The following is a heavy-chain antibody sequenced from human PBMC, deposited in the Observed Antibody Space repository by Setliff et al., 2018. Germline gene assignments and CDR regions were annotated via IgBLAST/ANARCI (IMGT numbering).Heavy chain of an antibody. J-gene: IGHJ4*02. V-gene: IGHV3-15*01. CDR1: GFGFSDAW. CDR2: IKSKAYGGTA. D-gene: IGHD2-15*01. Sequence: GGSLRLSCVGSGFGFSDAWMTWVRQAPGKGLEWVSHIKSKAYGGTADYATAVKGRFSISRDDSKDTVFLQMNSLKTEDTGTYYCSTGSDGWWGQGTLVTVSS. CDR3: STGSDGW.